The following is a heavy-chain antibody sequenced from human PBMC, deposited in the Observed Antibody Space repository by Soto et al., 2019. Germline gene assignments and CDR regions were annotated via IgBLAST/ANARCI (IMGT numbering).Heavy chain of an antibody. V-gene: IGHV3-66*04. CDR3: ARQYYGSGNYFSWFDP. CDR2: IYSGGST. J-gene: IGHJ5*02. CDR1: GFTVSSNY. Sequence: GGSLRLSCAASGFTVSSNYMSWVRQAPGKGLEWVSVIYSGGSTYYADSVKGRFTISRDNSKNTLYLQMNSLRAEDTAVYYCARQYYGSGNYFSWFDPWGQGPLVTVSP. D-gene: IGHD3-10*01.